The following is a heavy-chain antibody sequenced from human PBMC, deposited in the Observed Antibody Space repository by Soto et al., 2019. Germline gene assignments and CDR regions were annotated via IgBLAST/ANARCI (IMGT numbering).Heavy chain of an antibody. Sequence: QVQLVQSGAEVKKPGASVKVSCKASGYSFTSQYMHWVRQAPGQGLEWMGRIDPSDGSTSYAQRFQVRITMTRDTSTGTVYMELRSLRSEETAVYYCVRDDDYGDYGGFGYWGQGTLVTVSS. J-gene: IGHJ4*02. V-gene: IGHV1-46*01. CDR2: IDPSDGST. CDR1: GYSFTSQY. CDR3: VRDDDYGDYGGFGY. D-gene: IGHD4-17*01.